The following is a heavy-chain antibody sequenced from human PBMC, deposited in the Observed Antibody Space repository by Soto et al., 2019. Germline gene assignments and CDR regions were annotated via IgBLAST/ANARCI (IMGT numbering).Heavy chain of an antibody. CDR2: IYYSGST. CDR3: ARHGRGHNWNDVSWFDP. J-gene: IGHJ5*02. V-gene: IGHV4-39*01. CDR1: GGSISSSSYY. Sequence: SETLSLTCTVSGGSISSSSYYWGWIRQPPGKGLEWIGSIYYSGSTYYNPSLKSRVTISVDTSKNQFSLKLSSVTAADTAVYYCARHGRGHNWNDVSWFDPWGQGTLVTVSS. D-gene: IGHD1-1*01.